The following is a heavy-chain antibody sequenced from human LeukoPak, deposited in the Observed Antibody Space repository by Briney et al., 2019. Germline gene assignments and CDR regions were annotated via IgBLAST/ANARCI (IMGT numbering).Heavy chain of an antibody. CDR3: AREAVGGAGDY. V-gene: IGHV4-39*07. J-gene: IGHJ4*02. Sequence: PSETLSLTCTVSGGSISSSSYYWGWIRQPPGKGLEWIGSIYHSGSTYYNPPLKSRVTISVDRSKNQFSLKLSSVTAADTAVYYCAREAVGGAGDYWGQGTLVTVSS. D-gene: IGHD3-16*01. CDR2: IYHSGST. CDR1: GGSISSSSYY.